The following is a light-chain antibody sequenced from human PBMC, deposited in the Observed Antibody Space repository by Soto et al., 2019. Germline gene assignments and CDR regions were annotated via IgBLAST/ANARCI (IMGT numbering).Light chain of an antibody. J-gene: IGKJ1*01. CDR2: GAS. CDR1: QRVSTY. Sequence: EIVLTQSPGTLSLSPGERATLSCRASQRVSTYLAWYQQRPGQAPRLPLYGASTRATAIPDRFRGSGSGTDFTLTISRLEPEDFAVYYCQQYENSPWTFGQGTRVEIK. V-gene: IGKV3-20*01. CDR3: QQYENSPWT.